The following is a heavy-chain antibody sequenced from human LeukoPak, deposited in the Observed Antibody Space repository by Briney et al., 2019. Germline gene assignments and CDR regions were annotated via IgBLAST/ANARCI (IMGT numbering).Heavy chain of an antibody. D-gene: IGHD5-18*01. CDR3: ASSPNSYGHFDY. V-gene: IGHV3-21*01. CDR2: ISSSSTYI. Sequence: GGSLRLSCSASGFTFSTYWMSWVRQAPGKGLEWVSSISSSSTYIYYTDSVKGRFTISRDNAKNSLYLQMNSLRAEDTAVYYCASSPNSYGHFDYWGQGTLVTVSS. CDR1: GFTFSTYW. J-gene: IGHJ4*02.